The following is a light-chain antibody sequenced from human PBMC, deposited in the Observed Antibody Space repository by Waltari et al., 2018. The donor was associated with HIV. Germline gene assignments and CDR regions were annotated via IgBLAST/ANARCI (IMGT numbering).Light chain of an antibody. V-gene: IGKV1-39*01. Sequence: DIQVPPSPSSLYAFVGDRVTITCRASQSITHYISWYQCKPGKAPKRLIFAASSLQSGVPSRFSGSGSGTDFTFTISSLQPEDFATYYCLQTFNTPWAFGQGTKVEI. CDR3: LQTFNTPWA. J-gene: IGKJ1*01. CDR1: QSITHY. CDR2: AAS.